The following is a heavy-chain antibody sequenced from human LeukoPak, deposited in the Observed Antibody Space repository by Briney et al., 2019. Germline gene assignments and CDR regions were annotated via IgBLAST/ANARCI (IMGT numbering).Heavy chain of an antibody. D-gene: IGHD3-16*01. CDR1: GYTLTELS. CDR2: FDPEDGET. V-gene: IGHV1-24*01. CDR3: ATGAGGPFDY. Sequence: ASVKVSCKVSGYTLTELSMHWVRQDPGKGLEWMGGFDPEDGETIYAQKFQGRVTMTEDTSTDTAYMELSSLRFEDTAVYYCATGAGGPFDYWGQGTLVTVSS. J-gene: IGHJ4*02.